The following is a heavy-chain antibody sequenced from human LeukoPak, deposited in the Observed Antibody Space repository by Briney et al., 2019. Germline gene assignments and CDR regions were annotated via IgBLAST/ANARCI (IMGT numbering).Heavy chain of an antibody. D-gene: IGHD3-22*01. CDR2: ISGSGNFI. Sequence: GGSLRLSCAASGFTFNTYEMNWVRQAPGKGLEWVSYISGSGNFIYYADSVKGRFTISRDNAKNSLYLQINSLRAEDTAIYYCARVHPYDSSGYPFDYWGQGTLVTVSS. CDR1: GFTFNTYE. J-gene: IGHJ4*02. V-gene: IGHV3-48*03. CDR3: ARVHPYDSSGYPFDY.